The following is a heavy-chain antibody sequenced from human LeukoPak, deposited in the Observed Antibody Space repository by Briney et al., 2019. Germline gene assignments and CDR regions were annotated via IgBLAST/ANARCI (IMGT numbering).Heavy chain of an antibody. V-gene: IGHV6-1*01. CDR2: TYYRPKWYN. Sequence: SQTLSLTCAISGDSVSSNSAAWNWIRQSPSRGLEWLGRTYYRPKWYNDYAVSVKSRITINPDTSKNQFSLQLNSVTPEDTAVYYCARDHDEDAYYYDSSGYFPFDYWGQGTLVTVSS. CDR3: ARDHDEDAYYYDSSGYFPFDY. J-gene: IGHJ4*02. D-gene: IGHD3-22*01. CDR1: GDSVSSNSAA.